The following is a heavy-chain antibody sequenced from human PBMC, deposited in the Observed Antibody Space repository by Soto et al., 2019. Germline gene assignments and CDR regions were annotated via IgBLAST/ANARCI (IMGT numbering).Heavy chain of an antibody. CDR2: ISSNGGST. J-gene: IGHJ6*02. D-gene: IGHD3-22*01. V-gene: IGHV3-64*02. Sequence: EVQLVESGEGLVQPGGSLRLSCAASGFTFSSYDMHWVRQAPGKGLEYVSAISSNGGSTYYADSVKGRFTISRDNSKNTLYLQMGSLRAEDMAVYYCAREANYDSSGYSRGLMDVWGQGTTVTVSS. CDR3: AREANYDSSGYSRGLMDV. CDR1: GFTFSSYD.